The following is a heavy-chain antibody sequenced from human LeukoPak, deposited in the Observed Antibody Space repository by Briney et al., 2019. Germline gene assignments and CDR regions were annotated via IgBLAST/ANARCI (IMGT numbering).Heavy chain of an antibody. CDR1: GFTFSDYY. V-gene: IGHV3-11*01. D-gene: IGHD6-13*01. CDR2: ISSSGTTI. Sequence: GPLRLSCAASGFTFSDYYMSWIRQAPGKGLEWVSYISSSGTTIYYADSVKGRFTISRDNAKNSLYLQMNSLRAEDTAVFYCARGYSNYYFDYWGQGTLVTVSS. CDR3: ARGYSNYYFDY. J-gene: IGHJ4*02.